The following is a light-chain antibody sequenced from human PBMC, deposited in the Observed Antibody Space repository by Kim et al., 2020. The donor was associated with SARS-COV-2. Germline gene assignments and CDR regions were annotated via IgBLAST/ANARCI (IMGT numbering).Light chain of an antibody. CDR3: SSYAGSNNLV. V-gene: IGLV2-8*01. CDR1: SRHVGGYNY. CDR2: AVS. J-gene: IGLJ2*01. Sequence: GHSPTTSCHGTSRHVGGYNYVSMYPQHPGKTPNLMIYAVSKRPSGVPDRFSGSKSGNTASLTVSGLQAEDEADYYCSSYAGSNNLVFGGGTQLTVL.